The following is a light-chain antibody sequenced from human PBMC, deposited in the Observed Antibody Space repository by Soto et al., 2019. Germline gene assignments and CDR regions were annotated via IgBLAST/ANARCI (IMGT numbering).Light chain of an antibody. Sequence: EIVLTQSPAILSLSPGERATLSCRASQNVDSSYLAWYQQKSGQAPRLLIYGTSSTATGIPARFSGSGSGTDFTLTISRLEPEDFAVYYCQQYGRAPRLTFGGGTKVDMK. CDR3: QQYGRAPRLT. J-gene: IGKJ4*01. CDR1: QNVDSSY. CDR2: GTS. V-gene: IGKV3-20*01.